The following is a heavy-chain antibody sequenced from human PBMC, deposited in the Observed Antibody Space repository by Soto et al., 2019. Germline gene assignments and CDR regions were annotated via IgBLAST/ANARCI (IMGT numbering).Heavy chain of an antibody. Sequence: DVQLVESGGGLIQPGGSLRLSCAASGFTVSNNYMSWVRQGPGKGLEWVSTIYRGDSTYYADSVKGRFTISRDNSKNTLYLQMNSLRAEDTAVYYCARYYDSSGGTSGGLDVWGQGTTVTVSS. CDR1: GFTVSNNY. CDR3: ARYYDSSGGTSGGLDV. V-gene: IGHV3-53*01. J-gene: IGHJ6*02. CDR2: IYRGDST. D-gene: IGHD3-22*01.